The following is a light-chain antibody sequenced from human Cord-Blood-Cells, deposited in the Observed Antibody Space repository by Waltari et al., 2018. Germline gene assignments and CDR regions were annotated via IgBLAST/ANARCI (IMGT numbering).Light chain of an antibody. CDR1: SSDVGSYNL. J-gene: IGLJ1*01. Sequence: QSALTQPASVSGSPGQSITISCTGTSSDVGSYNLVSWYHQHPGRGPKLMIYEVSKLPSGVSNRFSGAKSGNTASLTTSGLQAEDEADYYCCSYAGSSTSVFGTGTKVTVL. CDR3: CSYAGSSTSV. V-gene: IGLV2-23*02. CDR2: EVS.